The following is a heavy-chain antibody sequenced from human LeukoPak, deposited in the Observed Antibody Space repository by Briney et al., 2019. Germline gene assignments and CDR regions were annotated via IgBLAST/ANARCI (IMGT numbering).Heavy chain of an antibody. CDR2: IYTDSST. CDR3: ARDGSGGGSYLYGMDV. J-gene: IGHJ6*02. Sequence: GGSLRLSCAASGFTVSRNYMSWVRQTPGKGLEWVSVIYTDSSTYYADSVKGRFTISRDNSKNTVYLEMNSLRADDTALYYCARDGSGGGSYLYGMDVWGQGTTVTVSS. D-gene: IGHD1-26*01. CDR1: GFTVSRNY. V-gene: IGHV3-66*01.